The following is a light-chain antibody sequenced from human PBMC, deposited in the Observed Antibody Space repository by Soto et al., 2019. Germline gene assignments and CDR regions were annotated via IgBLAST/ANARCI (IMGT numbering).Light chain of an antibody. V-gene: IGKV3-15*01. CDR2: GAS. J-gene: IGKJ5*01. Sequence: EIVMTQSPVTLSVSPGERVTLSCRASQSVSSNLAWYQQKPGQAPRLLFYGASTRATGLPARFSGSWSGTEFTLTISSLQSEDFAVYYCQQYDNCPTFGQGTRLEIK. CDR3: QQYDNCPT. CDR1: QSVSSN.